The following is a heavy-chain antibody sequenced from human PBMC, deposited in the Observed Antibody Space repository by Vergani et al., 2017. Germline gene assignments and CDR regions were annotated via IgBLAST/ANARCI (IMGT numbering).Heavy chain of an antibody. CDR1: GYTFTSYG. CDR3: ARVRYCSGGSCWDYYYYGMDV. CDR2: ISAYNGNT. J-gene: IGHJ6*02. D-gene: IGHD2-15*01. V-gene: IGHV1-18*04. Sequence: QVQLVQSGAEVKKPGASVKVSCKASGYTFTSYGISWVRQAPGQGLEWMGWISAYNGNTNYAQKLQGRVTMTTDTSTSTAYMELRSLRSDDTAVYYCARVRYCSGGSCWDYYYYGMDVWGQGTTVTVSS.